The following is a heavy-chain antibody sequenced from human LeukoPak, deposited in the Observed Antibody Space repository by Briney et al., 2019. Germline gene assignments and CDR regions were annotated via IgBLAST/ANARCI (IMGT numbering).Heavy chain of an antibody. V-gene: IGHV3-7*01. Sequence: PGGSLRLSCAASGFTFSSYWMSWVRRAPGKGLEWVANIKQDGSEKYYVDPVKGRFTISRDNAKNSLYLQMNSLRAEDTAVYYCARDQGLIPAADTYDPNWFDPWGQGTLVTVSS. CDR1: GFTFSSYW. J-gene: IGHJ5*02. D-gene: IGHD2-2*01. CDR2: IKQDGSEK. CDR3: ARDQGLIPAADTYDPNWFDP.